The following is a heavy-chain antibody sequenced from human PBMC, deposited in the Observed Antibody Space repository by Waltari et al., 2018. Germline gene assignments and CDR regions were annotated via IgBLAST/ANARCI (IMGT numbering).Heavy chain of an antibody. CDR2: IYHSGST. V-gene: IGHV4-38-2*02. CDR1: GYSISSGYY. Sequence: QVQLQESGPGLVKPSETLSLTCAVSGYSISSGYYWGWIRQPPGKGLEWIGSIYHSGSTYYNPSLKSRVTISVNTSKNQFSLKLSSVTAADTAVYYCAREKGRRGGYSLWGQGTLVTVSS. D-gene: IGHD3-22*01. J-gene: IGHJ4*02. CDR3: AREKGRRGGYSL.